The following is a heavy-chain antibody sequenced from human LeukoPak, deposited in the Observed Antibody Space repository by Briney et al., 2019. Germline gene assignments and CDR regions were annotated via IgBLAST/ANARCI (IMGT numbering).Heavy chain of an antibody. CDR2: ISGNGDST. Sequence: GGSLRLSCAASGFTFSGAWMCWVRQAPGKGLEYVAAISGNGDSTYYANSVKGRFTISRDNSKNTLYLQMGSLRPEDMAVYYCAREVYAGNWFDPWGQGTLVTVSS. J-gene: IGHJ5*02. CDR3: AREVYAGNWFDP. D-gene: IGHD2-8*01. V-gene: IGHV3-64*01. CDR1: GFTFSGAW.